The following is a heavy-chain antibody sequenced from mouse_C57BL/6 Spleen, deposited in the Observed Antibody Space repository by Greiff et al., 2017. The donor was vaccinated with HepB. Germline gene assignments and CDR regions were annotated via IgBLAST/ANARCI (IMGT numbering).Heavy chain of an antibody. Sequence: VQLQQSGAELVRPGASVKVSCTASGFNIKDYYMHWVKQRPEQGLEWIGRIDPEDGDTEYAPKFQGKATMNADTSSNTAYLQLSSLTSEDTAVYYCIISGAYCGQGTLFTVSA. CDR3: IISGAY. J-gene: IGHJ3*01. V-gene: IGHV14-1*01. CDR1: GFNIKDYY. CDR2: IDPEDGDT.